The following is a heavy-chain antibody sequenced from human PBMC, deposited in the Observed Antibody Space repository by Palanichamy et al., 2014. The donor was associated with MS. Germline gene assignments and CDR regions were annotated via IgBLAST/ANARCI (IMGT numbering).Heavy chain of an antibody. CDR3: ARDEGHLSAFDI. CDR1: GFTFSSYW. Sequence: EVQLVEVWGRLGPSRGGSLRLSCEASGFTFSSYWMSWVRQAPGKGLEWVANIKHDGSEKHYVDSMKGRFTISRDNAKNSLYLQLNSLRAEDTAVYYCARDEGHLSAFDIWGQGTMVTVSS. J-gene: IGHJ3*02. CDR2: IKHDGSEK. V-gene: IGHV3-7*01.